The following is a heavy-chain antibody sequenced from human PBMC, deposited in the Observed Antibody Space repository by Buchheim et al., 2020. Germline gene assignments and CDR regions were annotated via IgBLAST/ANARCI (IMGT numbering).Heavy chain of an antibody. CDR2: IYHTGST. CDR3: ARDPSSSATFDS. J-gene: IGHJ5*01. Sequence: QVQLQESGPGLVKPSGTLSLTCAVSGGSITSSHWWTWVRQPPGKGLEWIGEIYHTGSTNYRPSLASRVTILVDRSKNQFSLTLRSGTAADTGFYFCARDPSSSATFDSWGQGTL. CDR1: GGSITSSHW. V-gene: IGHV4-4*02. D-gene: IGHD2-2*01.